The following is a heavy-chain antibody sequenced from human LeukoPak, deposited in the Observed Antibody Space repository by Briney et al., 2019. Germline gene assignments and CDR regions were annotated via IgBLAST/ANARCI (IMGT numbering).Heavy chain of an antibody. J-gene: IGHJ5*02. CDR2: ISYDGSNK. CDR1: GFTFISYA. V-gene: IGHV3-30-3*01. Sequence: GGSLRLSCAASGFTFISYAMHWVRQAPGKGLEWVAVISYDGSNKYYADSVKGRFTISRDNSKNTLYLQMNSLRAEDTAVYYCARDLERLALYSWFDPWGQGTLVTVSS. D-gene: IGHD1-1*01. CDR3: ARDLERLALYSWFDP.